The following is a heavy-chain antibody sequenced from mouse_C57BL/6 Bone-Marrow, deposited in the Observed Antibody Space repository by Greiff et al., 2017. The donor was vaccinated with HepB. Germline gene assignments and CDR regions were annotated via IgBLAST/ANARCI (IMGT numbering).Heavy chain of an antibody. CDR1: GYTFTDYY. J-gene: IGHJ2*01. Sequence: EVQLQQSGPELVKPGASVKISCKASGYTFTDYYMNWVKQSHGKSLEWIGDINPYNGGTSYNQKFKGKATLTVDKSSSTAYMELRSLTSEDSAVYYCAMRGDYGSVYYFRYLGQGTTLTVSS. D-gene: IGHD1-1*01. V-gene: IGHV1-26*01. CDR3: AMRGDYGSVYYFRY. CDR2: INPYNGGT.